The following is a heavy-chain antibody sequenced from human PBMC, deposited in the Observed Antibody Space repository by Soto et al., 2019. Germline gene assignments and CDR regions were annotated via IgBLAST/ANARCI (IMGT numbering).Heavy chain of an antibody. CDR3: ASVTAAAFDI. J-gene: IGHJ3*02. CDR1: GGSISSGGYY. V-gene: IGHV4-31*03. Sequence: TLSLTCTVSGGSISSGGYYWSWIRQHPGKGLEWIGYIYYSGSAYYNPSLKSRVTISVDTSKNQFSLKLSSVTAADTAVYYCASVTAAAFDIWGQGTMVTVSS. CDR2: IYYSGSA. D-gene: IGHD6-13*01.